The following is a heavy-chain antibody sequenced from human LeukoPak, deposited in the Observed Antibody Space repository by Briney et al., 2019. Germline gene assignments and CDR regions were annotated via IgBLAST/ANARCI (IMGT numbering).Heavy chain of an antibody. CDR1: GGSFSGYY. D-gene: IGHD6-19*01. CDR3: ARARIAVAVAGQFDY. CDR2: INHSRST. V-gene: IGHV4-34*01. J-gene: IGHJ4*02. Sequence: PSETLSLTCAVYGGSFSGYYWSWIRQPPGKGLEWIGEINHSRSTNYNPSLKSRVTISVDTSKNQFSLNLTSVTAADTAVYYCARARIAVAVAGQFDYWGQGTLVTVSS.